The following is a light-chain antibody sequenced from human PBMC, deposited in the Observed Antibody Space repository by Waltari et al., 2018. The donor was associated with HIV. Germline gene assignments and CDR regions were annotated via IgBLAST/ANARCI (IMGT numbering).Light chain of an antibody. J-gene: IGLJ2*01. CDR3: SSYAGSNNVV. Sequence: QSALTQPPSASGSPGQSVTISCTGTSSDVGGYNYVSWYQQHPGKAPKLMIYGVNKRPSGVPDRFSGSKSGNTASLTVSGLPAEDEAEYYCSSYAGSNNVVFGGGTKLTVL. CDR1: SSDVGGYNY. CDR2: GVN. V-gene: IGLV2-8*01.